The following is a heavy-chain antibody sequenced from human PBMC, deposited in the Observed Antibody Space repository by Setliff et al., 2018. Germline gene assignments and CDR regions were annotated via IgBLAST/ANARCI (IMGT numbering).Heavy chain of an antibody. Sequence: GGSLRLSCTASGFTFGDYAMSWVRQAPGKGLEWVALLYGDNKIDFADSVKGRFTISTDNSKNTLYLQMNSLTAEDTAVYYCARDRPGPSFGGMDVWGQGTTVTVSS. CDR3: ARDRPGPSFGGMDV. D-gene: IGHD3-3*01. J-gene: IGHJ6*02. CDR1: GFTFGDYA. V-gene: IGHV3-23*03. CDR2: LYGDNKI.